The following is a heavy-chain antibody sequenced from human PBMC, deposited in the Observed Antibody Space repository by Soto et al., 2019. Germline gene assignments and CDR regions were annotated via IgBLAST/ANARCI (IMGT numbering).Heavy chain of an antibody. J-gene: IGHJ6*02. Sequence: GSLRLSCAASGFTFSSYSMNWVRQAPGKGLEWVSSISSSSSYIYYADSVRGRFTISRDNAKNSLYLQMNSLRAEDTAVYFCARDPAIYSGKFDYGLDVWGRGTTVTVSS. V-gene: IGHV3-21*01. CDR3: ARDPAIYSGKFDYGLDV. CDR2: ISSSSSYI. D-gene: IGHD4-4*01. CDR1: GFTFSSYS.